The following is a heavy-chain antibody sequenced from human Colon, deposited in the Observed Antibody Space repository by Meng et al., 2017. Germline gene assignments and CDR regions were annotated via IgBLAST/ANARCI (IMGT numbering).Heavy chain of an antibody. CDR3: ARDHWGSGYY. CDR1: GFTFSNYA. D-gene: IGHD7-27*01. J-gene: IGHJ4*02. Sequence: GESLKISCAASGFTFSNYAMSWVRQAPGKGLVWVSRINVDGTITDYADSVKGRFTISRDNTKNTVYLQMNSLRAEDTAVYYCARDHWGSGYYWGQGTLVTVSS. CDR2: INVDGTIT. V-gene: IGHV3-74*01.